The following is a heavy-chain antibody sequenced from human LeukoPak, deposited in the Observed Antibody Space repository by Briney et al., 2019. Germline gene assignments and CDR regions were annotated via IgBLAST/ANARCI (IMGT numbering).Heavy chain of an antibody. CDR1: RLRLSDYS. J-gene: IGHJ4*02. Sequence: VWCLRLSRAASRLRLSDYSMHEVRPAPGRGGAWVSMVGSSSGNTNYPDSVKARFTNPGDKAKNSQYLQMNSLRVEDKAVYYWARGDKYAFDNWGQGILVTVSS. CDR3: ARGDKYAFDN. CDR2: VGSSSGNT. V-gene: IGHV3-21*01. D-gene: IGHD2-2*01.